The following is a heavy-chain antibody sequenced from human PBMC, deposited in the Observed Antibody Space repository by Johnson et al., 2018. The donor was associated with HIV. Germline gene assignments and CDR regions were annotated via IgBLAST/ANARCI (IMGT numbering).Heavy chain of an antibody. J-gene: IGHJ3*02. Sequence: VQLVESGGGLVKPGGSLRLSCAASGFTFSSYWMSWVRQAPGKGLEWVSGINWNGGSTSYAASVKGRFTISRDNAKNSLSLQMNTLRAEDTALYYCARDWNEAVRAFDIWGQGTMVTVSS. CDR2: INWNGGST. CDR1: GFTFSSYW. V-gene: IGHV3-20*04. D-gene: IGHD1-1*01. CDR3: ARDWNEAVRAFDI.